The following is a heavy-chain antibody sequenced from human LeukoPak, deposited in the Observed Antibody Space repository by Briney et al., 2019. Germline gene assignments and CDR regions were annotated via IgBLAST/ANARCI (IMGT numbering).Heavy chain of an antibody. CDR2: ISGSGGST. V-gene: IGHV3-23*01. CDR1: GFTFSSYA. J-gene: IGHJ4*02. CDR3: AKDTTGGEDYYYDSSGPWALNYIDY. Sequence: PGGSLRLSCAASGFTFSSYAMSWVRQAPGKGLEWVSAISGSGGSTYYADSVKGRFTISRDNSKNTLYLQMNSLRAEDTAVYYCAKDTTGGEDYYYDSSGPWALNYIDYWGQGTLVTVSS. D-gene: IGHD3-22*01.